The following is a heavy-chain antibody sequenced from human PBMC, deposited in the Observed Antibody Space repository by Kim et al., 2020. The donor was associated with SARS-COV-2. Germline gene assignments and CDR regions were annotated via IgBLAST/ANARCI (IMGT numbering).Heavy chain of an antibody. J-gene: IGHJ5*02. CDR3: AKDTEVVAAWIPPLWFDP. D-gene: IGHD2-15*01. V-gene: IGHV3-9*01. CDR1: GFTFDDYA. CDR2: ISCNSGSI. Sequence: GGSLRLSCAASGFTFDDYAMHWVRQAPGKGLEWVSGISCNSGSIGYADSVKGRFTISRDNAKNSLYLQMNSLRAEDTALYYCAKDTEVVAAWIPPLWFDPWGPRTLVTVSS.